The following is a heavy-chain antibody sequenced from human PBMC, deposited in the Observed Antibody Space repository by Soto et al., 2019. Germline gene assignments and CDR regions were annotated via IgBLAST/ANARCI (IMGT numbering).Heavy chain of an antibody. CDR2: IFDSGST. CDR3: ARGEFSSSWYRETLFDS. Sequence: QVQLQESVPGLVKPSQTLSLTCTVSGGSISSGGYYWSWIRHHPGKGLGWIGYIFDSGSTFYSPSLKSRLTISVDTPTNQSSLHLRAGTAAATAVYYCARGEFSSSWYRETLFDSWGQGTLVTVSS. CDR1: GGSISSGGYY. D-gene: IGHD6-13*01. J-gene: IGHJ4*02. V-gene: IGHV4-31*03.